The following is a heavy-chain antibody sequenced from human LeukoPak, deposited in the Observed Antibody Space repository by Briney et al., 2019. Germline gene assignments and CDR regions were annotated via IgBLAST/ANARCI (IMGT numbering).Heavy chain of an antibody. Sequence: ASVKVSCKASGYTFTGYYMHWVRQTPGQGLEWMGWINPNSGGTNYAQKFQGWVTMTRDTSISTAYMELSRLRSDDTAVYYCARADGSGSFYGMDVWGQGTTVTVSS. V-gene: IGHV1-2*04. CDR1: GYTFTGYY. CDR3: ARADGSGSFYGMDV. CDR2: INPNSGGT. D-gene: IGHD3-10*01. J-gene: IGHJ6*02.